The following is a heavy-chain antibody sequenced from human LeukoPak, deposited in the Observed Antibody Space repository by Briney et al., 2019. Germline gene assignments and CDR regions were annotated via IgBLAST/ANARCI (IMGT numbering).Heavy chain of an antibody. CDR3: ASVGNVETDY. Sequence: GGSLRLSCAASGFTFSSYSVNWVRQAPGKGLEWVLSISSSSSYIYYADSVKGRFTISRDNAKNSLFLQMNSLRAEDTAVYYCASVGNVETDYWGQGTLVTVSS. CDR2: ISSSSSYI. D-gene: IGHD5-24*01. J-gene: IGHJ4*02. CDR1: GFTFSSYS. V-gene: IGHV3-21*01.